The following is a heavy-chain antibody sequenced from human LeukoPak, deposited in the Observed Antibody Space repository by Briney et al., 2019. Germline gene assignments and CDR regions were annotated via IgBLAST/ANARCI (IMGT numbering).Heavy chain of an antibody. CDR3: ARHTVWGSSTSCCVDY. D-gene: IGHD2-2*01. J-gene: IGHJ4*02. CDR1: GFTFSGSG. CDR2: IRTKAHSYAT. V-gene: IGHV3-73*01. Sequence: GGSLRLSCAASGFTFSGSGMHWVRQASGKGLEWVGRIRTKAHSYATLYAASVKGRFTTSRDDSKNTAYLQMNSLRAEDTAVYYCARHTVWGSSTSCCVDYWGQGTLVTVPS.